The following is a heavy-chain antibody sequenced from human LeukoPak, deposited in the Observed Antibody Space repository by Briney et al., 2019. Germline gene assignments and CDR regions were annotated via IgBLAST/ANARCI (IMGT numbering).Heavy chain of an antibody. CDR3: ARGGRERWPKIIGGQLATFDY. D-gene: IGHD5-24*01. Sequence: GGSLRLSCAASGFTFSSYSMNWVRQAPGKGLEWVSSISSSSSYIYYADSVKGRFTISRDNDKNSLYLQMNSLRAEDTAVYYCARGGRERWPKIIGGQLATFDYWGQGTLVTVSS. CDR1: GFTFSSYS. V-gene: IGHV3-21*01. CDR2: ISSSSSYI. J-gene: IGHJ4*02.